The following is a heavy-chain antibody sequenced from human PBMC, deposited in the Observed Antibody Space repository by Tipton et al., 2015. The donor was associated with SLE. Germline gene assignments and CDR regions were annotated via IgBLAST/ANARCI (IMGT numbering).Heavy chain of an antibody. CDR3: ARAEGDRGFYCMDV. CDR2: LNPNSGDT. J-gene: IGHJ6*03. Sequence: QSGAEVKKPGTSVKVSCKTSGYTFTGYYIHWVRQASGQGLEWMGWLNPNSGDTTYAQKFQGRVTMTRDTSTSTAYMEVNSLRSDDTAMYYCARAEGDRGFYCMDVWGGGTTVTVS. CDR1: GYTFTGYY. V-gene: IGHV1-2*02. D-gene: IGHD2-21*01.